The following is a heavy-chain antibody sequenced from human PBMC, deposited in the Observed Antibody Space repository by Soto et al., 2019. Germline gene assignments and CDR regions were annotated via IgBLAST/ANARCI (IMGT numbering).Heavy chain of an antibody. J-gene: IGHJ6*02. V-gene: IGHV1-2*04. CDR2: LDPNSGGT. CDR1: GYTFTDYH. Sequence: ASVKVSCKASGYTFTDYHIHWVRQAPGQGLEWVGWLDPNSGGTNCAQKFQGWVTMTRDTSINTAYMELTRLSSDDTAVYYCAVEYSSSVAALDVWGQGTTVTVSS. CDR3: AVEYSSSVAALDV. D-gene: IGHD6-6*01.